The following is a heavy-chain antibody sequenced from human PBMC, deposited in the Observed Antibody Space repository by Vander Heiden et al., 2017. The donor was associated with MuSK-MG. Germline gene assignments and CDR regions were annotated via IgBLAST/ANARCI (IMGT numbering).Heavy chain of an antibody. CDR2: ISSSSIYI. CDR3: ARAIVGTTLAAFDI. D-gene: IGHD1-26*01. Sequence: EVQLLESGGGLVKPGGSLRLSCAASGFTFSSYTMNWVRQAPGKGLEWVSSISSSSIYIYADSMKGRFTISRDNAKNSLYLQMNSLRAEDSAVYYCARAIVGTTLAAFDIWGQGTMVTVSS. V-gene: IGHV3-21*01. J-gene: IGHJ3*02. CDR1: GFTFSSYT.